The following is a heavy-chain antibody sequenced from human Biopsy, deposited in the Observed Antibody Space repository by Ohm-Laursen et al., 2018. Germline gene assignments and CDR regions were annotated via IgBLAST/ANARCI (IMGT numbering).Heavy chain of an antibody. CDR3: ARDTLMAQHLVPGENWFDP. D-gene: IGHD3-10*01. CDR1: GDSFTSYA. V-gene: IGHV1-69*06. CDR2: IIPMLGTV. J-gene: IGHJ5*02. Sequence: VSSVKVSCKASGDSFTSYAIGWVRQAPGQGLEWMGGIIPMLGTVQYARKLRGRVTITADKPTSTAYMELTSLTSDDTAVYYCARDTLMAQHLVPGENWFDPWGQGTLVTVSS.